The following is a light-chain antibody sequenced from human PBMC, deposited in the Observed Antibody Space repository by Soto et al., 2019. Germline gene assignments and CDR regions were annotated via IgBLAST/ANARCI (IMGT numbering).Light chain of an antibody. CDR1: SSDVGSYNL. CDR2: EGS. V-gene: IGLV2-23*01. Sequence: QSALTQPASVSGSPGQKITISCTGTSSDVGSYNLVSWYQQHPGKAPKLMIYEGSKRPSGVSNRFSGSKSGNTASLTISGLQAEDEADYYCCSYAGSSTYVVFGGGTKVTVL. CDR3: CSYAGSSTYVV. J-gene: IGLJ2*01.